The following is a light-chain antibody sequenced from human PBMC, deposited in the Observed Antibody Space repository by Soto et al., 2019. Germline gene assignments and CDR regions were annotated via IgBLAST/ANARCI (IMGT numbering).Light chain of an antibody. Sequence: EIVLTQSPGTLSLSPGERATLSCRASQSVSSTYLAWYQQKPGQPPRLLIYAASSRATGIPDRFSGTGSGTDFTLTISRLEPEDFAVYYCQQYDNSLYTFGPGTKVEIK. CDR1: QSVSSTY. J-gene: IGKJ2*01. V-gene: IGKV3-20*01. CDR2: AAS. CDR3: QQYDNSLYT.